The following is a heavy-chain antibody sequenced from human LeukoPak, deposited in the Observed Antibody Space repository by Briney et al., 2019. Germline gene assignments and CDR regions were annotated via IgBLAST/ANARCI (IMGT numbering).Heavy chain of an antibody. D-gene: IGHD6-13*01. V-gene: IGHV1-18*01. CDR1: GYSFTSYG. J-gene: IGHJ4*02. CDR3: ARAAGGGYFDF. Sequence: ASVKVSCKASGYSFTSYGISWVRQAPGQGLEWMGWISAYNSNTNYSQNLQGRVTMTTDTSTSTVYLDLRSLRSDDTAVYYCARAAGGGYFDFWGQGTLVTVSS. CDR2: ISAYNSNT.